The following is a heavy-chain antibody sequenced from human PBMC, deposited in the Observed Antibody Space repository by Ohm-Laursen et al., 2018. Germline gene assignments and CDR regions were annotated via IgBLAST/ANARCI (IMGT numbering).Heavy chain of an antibody. D-gene: IGHD3-16*01. CDR1: GFIFSNYW. V-gene: IGHV3-7*01. J-gene: IGHJ5*02. CDR2: IRKDGGET. Sequence: GTLSLTCAASGFIFSNYWMTWVRQAPGKGLEWVANIRKDGGETYYVDSVKGRFTISRDNAKSSLYLQMNSLRAEDTAVYYCARGFGATWGQGTLVTVSS. CDR3: ARGFGAT.